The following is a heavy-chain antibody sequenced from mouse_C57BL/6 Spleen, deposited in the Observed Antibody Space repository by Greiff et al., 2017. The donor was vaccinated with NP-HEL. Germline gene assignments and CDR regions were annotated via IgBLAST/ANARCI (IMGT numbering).Heavy chain of an antibody. CDR3: ARWPIYYDYDDGDYYAMDY. CDR1: GYTFTDYN. Sequence: EVQLMESGPELVKPGASVKMSCKASGYTFTDYNMHWVKQSHGKSLEWIGYINPNNGGTSYNQKFKGKATLTVNKSSSTAYMELRSLTSEDSAVYYCARWPIYYDYDDGDYYAMDYWGQGTSVTVSS. CDR2: INPNNGGT. V-gene: IGHV1-22*01. D-gene: IGHD2-4*01. J-gene: IGHJ4*01.